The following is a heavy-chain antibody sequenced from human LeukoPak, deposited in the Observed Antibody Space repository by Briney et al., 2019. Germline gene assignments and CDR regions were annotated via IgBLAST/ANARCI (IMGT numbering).Heavy chain of an antibody. Sequence: ASVNVSCKASGYTFTGYYMHWVRQAPAQGLEWMGWINPNSGDTDYAQKFQGRVTMTRDTSISTAYMELSRLRSDDTAVNYCARDAPDWSHYPSYDYWGQGTLVTVSS. CDR2: INPNSGDT. D-gene: IGHD3-9*01. CDR3: ARDAPDWSHYPSYDY. J-gene: IGHJ4*02. CDR1: GYTFTGYY. V-gene: IGHV1-2*02.